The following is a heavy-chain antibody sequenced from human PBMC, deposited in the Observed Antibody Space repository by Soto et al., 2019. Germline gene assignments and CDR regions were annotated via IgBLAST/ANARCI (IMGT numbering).Heavy chain of an antibody. V-gene: IGHV5-51*01. CDR3: ATAEKQQLPPRY. CDR1: VYSFTIYW. D-gene: IGHD6-13*01. Sequence: PGESLRISCKGSVYSFTIYWIGGVRQMPGKGLEWMGIIYPGDSDTRYSPSFQGQVTISADKSISTAYLQWSSLKASDTAMYYCATAEKQQLPPRYWGQGTLVTVSS. J-gene: IGHJ4*02. CDR2: IYPGDSDT.